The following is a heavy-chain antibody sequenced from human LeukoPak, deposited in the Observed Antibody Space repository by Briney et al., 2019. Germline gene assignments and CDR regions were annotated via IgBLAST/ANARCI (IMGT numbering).Heavy chain of an antibody. V-gene: IGHV3-7*01. CDR2: INQDGSEK. Sequence: PGGSLRLSCAASGFTFSSYGMHWVRQAPGKGLEWVANINQDGSEKHYVDSVKGRFTISRDNAKNSLYLQINSLSAEDTAVYYCARDYGGSDFDYWGQGTLVTVSS. D-gene: IGHD3-16*01. CDR3: ARDYGGSDFDY. J-gene: IGHJ4*02. CDR1: GFTFSSYG.